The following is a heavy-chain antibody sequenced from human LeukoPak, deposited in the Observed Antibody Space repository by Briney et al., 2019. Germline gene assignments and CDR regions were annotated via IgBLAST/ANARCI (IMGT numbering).Heavy chain of an antibody. CDR3: ARDWSGSSWYSAFDY. Sequence: GRSLRLSCAASGFTFSSYGMHWVRQAPGKGLEWVAVISYDGSNKYYADSVKGRFTISRDNSKNTLYLQMNSLRAEDTAVYYCARDWSGSSWYSAFDYWGQGTLVTVSS. CDR2: ISYDGSNK. J-gene: IGHJ4*02. CDR1: GFTFSSYG. D-gene: IGHD6-13*01. V-gene: IGHV3-30*03.